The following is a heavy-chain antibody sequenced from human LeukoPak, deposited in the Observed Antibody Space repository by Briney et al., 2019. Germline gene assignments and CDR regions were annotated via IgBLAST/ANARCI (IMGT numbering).Heavy chain of an antibody. CDR1: GGSVSSYY. V-gene: IGHV4-59*08. CDR3: ARHGTISSESYFDY. D-gene: IGHD1-14*01. CDR2: IHNSGRT. J-gene: IGHJ4*02. Sequence: SETLSLTCSVSGGSVSSYYWSWIRQSPGKGLEWIGYIHNSGRTNYNPSLKTRVTGFVDTSKNQVSLRLSSVTAADTAVYYCARHGTISSESYFDYWGQGALVTVSS.